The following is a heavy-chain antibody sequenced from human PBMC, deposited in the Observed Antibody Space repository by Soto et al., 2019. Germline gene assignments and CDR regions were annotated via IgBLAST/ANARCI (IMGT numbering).Heavy chain of an antibody. CDR3: ARCPARITGYFAY. V-gene: IGHV4-31*03. J-gene: IGHJ4*02. CDR2: IYYSGST. CDR1: GGSISSGGYY. Sequence: SETLSLTCTVSGGSISSGGYYWSWIRQHPGKGLEWIGYIYYSGSTYYNPSLKSRVTISVDTSKNQFSLKLSSVTAADTAVYYCARCPARITGYFAYWGQGTLVTVSS. D-gene: IGHD3-16*01.